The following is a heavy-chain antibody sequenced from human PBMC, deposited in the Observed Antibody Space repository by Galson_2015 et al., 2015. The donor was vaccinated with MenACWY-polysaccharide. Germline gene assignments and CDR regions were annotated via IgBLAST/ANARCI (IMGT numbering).Heavy chain of an antibody. CDR3: ARGHYGLDV. V-gene: IGHV3-11*01. Sequence: SLRLSCAASGFSLGAWYMSWIRQAPGKGLEWPSYTSKSGDSIYYGDSVKGRFAISRDNAKNSLYLQLNSLEVEDTAIYYCARGHYGLDVWGQGTTVTVSS. CDR2: TSKSGDSI. J-gene: IGHJ6*02. CDR1: GFSLGAWY.